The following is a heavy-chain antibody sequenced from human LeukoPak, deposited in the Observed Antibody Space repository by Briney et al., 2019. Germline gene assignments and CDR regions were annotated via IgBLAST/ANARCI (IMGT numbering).Heavy chain of an antibody. D-gene: IGHD2-8*01. CDR2: MNSDGSST. CDR1: GVTFSSYW. J-gene: IGHJ1*01. CDR3: VRLPYCSNRLWYPPES. Sequence: PGGSLRLSCAASGVTFSSYWMNWVRQAPGKGLVWVSRMNSDGSSTNYADSVKGRFTISKDNSKNTLYLQMHSLRAEHTAVYFCVRLPYCSNRLWYPPESWGQGPPVTVSS. V-gene: IGHV3-74*01.